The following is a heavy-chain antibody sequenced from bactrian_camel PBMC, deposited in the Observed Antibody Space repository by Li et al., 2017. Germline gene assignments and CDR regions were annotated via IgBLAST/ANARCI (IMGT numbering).Heavy chain of an antibody. D-gene: IGHD2*01. CDR1: GHTSSTKC. CDR2: IDSDGET. J-gene: IGHJ6*01. V-gene: IGHV3S53*01. CDR3: ATDGSCHYLRFGY. Sequence: HVQLVESGGGSVQAGGSLRVSCATFGHTSSTKCMGLFRQAPGKERERVAAIDSDGETNYADSVKGRFTISQDNAKTTLYLQMNSLKSDDTAMYYCATDGSCHYLRFGYWGQGTQVTVS.